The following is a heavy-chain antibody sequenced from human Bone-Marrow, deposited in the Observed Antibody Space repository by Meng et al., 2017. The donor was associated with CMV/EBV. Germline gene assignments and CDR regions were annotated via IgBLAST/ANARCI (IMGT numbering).Heavy chain of an antibody. Sequence: GSLRLSCTVSGGSISSGDYYWSWIRQPPGKGLEWIGYIYYSGSTNYNPSLKSRVTISVDTSKNQFSLKLSSVTAADTAVYYCAREYSSSSEVSWFDPWGQGTLVTVSS. J-gene: IGHJ5*02. CDR2: IYYSGST. CDR3: AREYSSSSEVSWFDP. D-gene: IGHD6-6*01. V-gene: IGHV4-61*08. CDR1: GGSISSGDYY.